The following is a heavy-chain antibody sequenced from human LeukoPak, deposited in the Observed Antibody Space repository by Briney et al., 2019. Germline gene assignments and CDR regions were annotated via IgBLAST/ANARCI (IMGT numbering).Heavy chain of an antibody. CDR1: GFTFNSYA. V-gene: IGHV3-30*04. D-gene: IGHD5-12*01. Sequence: GGSLRLSCAASGFTFNSYAFHWVRQAPGKGLEWVAVVSYGGSNKYYADSVKGRFTISRDDSKNTVYLQMDRLRPEDTAVYYCARDQRAFSGYDTLFDYWGQGALVSVSS. CDR2: VSYGGSNK. J-gene: IGHJ4*02. CDR3: ARDQRAFSGYDTLFDY.